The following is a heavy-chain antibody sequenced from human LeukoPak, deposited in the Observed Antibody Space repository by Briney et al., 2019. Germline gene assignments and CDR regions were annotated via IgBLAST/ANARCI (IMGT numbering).Heavy chain of an antibody. V-gene: IGHV4-59*01. CDR3: ARDRGEWRGGRAYNWFDP. Sequence: PSETLSLTCTVSGGSISSYYWSWIRQPPGKGLEWIGYIYYSGSTNYNPSLKSRVTISVDTSKNQFSLKLSSVTVADTAVYYCARDRGEWRGGRAYNWFDPWGQGTLVTVSS. D-gene: IGHD3-16*01. CDR1: GGSISSYY. CDR2: IYYSGST. J-gene: IGHJ5*02.